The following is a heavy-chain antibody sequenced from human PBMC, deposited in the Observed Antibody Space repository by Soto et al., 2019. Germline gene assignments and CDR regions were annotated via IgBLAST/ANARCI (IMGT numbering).Heavy chain of an antibody. CDR2: SGGSGGTT. CDR3: GRDWTGNTCPCLDV. CDR1: GFIFNNYA. Sequence: EVQLWESGGGLVQPGGSLRLSCAASGFIFNNYALTWVRQSPGKGLEWVSTSGGSGGTTYYADSVKGRFTISRDSSKNTLSLQMNSLRVEDTATYYCGRDWTGNTCPCLDVWGQGTTVSVSS. J-gene: IGHJ6*02. V-gene: IGHV3-23*01. D-gene: IGHD2-8*02.